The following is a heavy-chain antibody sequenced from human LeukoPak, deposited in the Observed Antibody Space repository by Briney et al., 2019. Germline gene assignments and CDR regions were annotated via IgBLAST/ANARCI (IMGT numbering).Heavy chain of an antibody. CDR1: GGSVSSGSNY. V-gene: IGHV4-61*01. CDR2: IYYSGNT. D-gene: IGHD3-16*01. CDR3: AREMMSTPRD. Sequence: PSETLSLTCTVSGGSVSSGSNYWSWIRQPPGKGLEWIGHIYYSGNTNYNPSLKSRVSISVDTSKNQFSLKLRSVTAADTAVYYCAREMMSTPRDWGQGTLVTVSS. J-gene: IGHJ4*02.